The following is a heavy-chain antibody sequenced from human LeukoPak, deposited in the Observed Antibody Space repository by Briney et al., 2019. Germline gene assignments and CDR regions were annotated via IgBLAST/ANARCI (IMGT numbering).Heavy chain of an antibody. CDR1: GGSFSGYY. CDR3: ARGPNVLRYFDWLFHIDY. D-gene: IGHD3-9*01. Sequence: PSETLSLTCAVYGGSFSGYYWSWIRQPPGKGLEWIGEINHSGSTNYNPSLKSRVTISVDTSKNQFSLKLSSVTAADTAVYYCARGPNVLRYFDWLFHIDYWGQGTLVTVSS. J-gene: IGHJ4*02. CDR2: INHSGST. V-gene: IGHV4-34*01.